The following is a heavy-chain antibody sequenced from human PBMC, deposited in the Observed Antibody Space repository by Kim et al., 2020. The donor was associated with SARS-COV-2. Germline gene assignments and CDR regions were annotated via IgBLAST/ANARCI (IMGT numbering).Heavy chain of an antibody. CDR1: GFTFSSYS. CDR2: ISSSSSYI. V-gene: IGHV3-21*01. J-gene: IGHJ4*02. D-gene: IGHD3-16*02. CDR3: ARDLRLGELSSYYFDY. Sequence: GGSLRLSCAASGFTFSSYSMNWVRQAPGKGLEWVSSISSSSSYIYYADSVKGRFTISRDNAKNSLYLQMNSLRAEDTAVYYCARDLRLGELSSYYFDYWGQGTLVTVSS.